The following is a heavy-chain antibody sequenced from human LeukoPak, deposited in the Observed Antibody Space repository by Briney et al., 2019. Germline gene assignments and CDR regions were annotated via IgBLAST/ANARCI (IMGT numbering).Heavy chain of an antibody. CDR1: GFTFSSYG. CDR2: ISYDGSNK. CDR3: AKDFSIGSGSYYISGSRYFDY. Sequence: GGSLRLSCAASGFTFSSYGMHWVRQAPGKGLERVAVISYDGSNKYYADSVKGRFTISRDNSKNTLYLQMNSLRAEDTAVYYCAKDFSIGSGSYYISGSRYFDYWGQGTLVTVSS. J-gene: IGHJ4*02. D-gene: IGHD3-10*01. V-gene: IGHV3-30*18.